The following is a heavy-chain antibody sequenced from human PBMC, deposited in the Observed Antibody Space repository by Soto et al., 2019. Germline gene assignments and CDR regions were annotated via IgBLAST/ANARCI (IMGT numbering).Heavy chain of an antibody. D-gene: IGHD5-18*01. CDR1: GYSFTSYW. CDR3: ARPTGYSYGLPTAYYFVY. J-gene: IGHJ4*02. V-gene: IGHV5-51*01. Sequence: GESLKISCKGSGYSFTSYWIAWVRQMPGKGLEWMGIIYPGDSATRYSPSFQGQVTISADKSISTAYLQWSSLKASDTAIYYCARPTGYSYGLPTAYYFVYRGQGTLVTVSS. CDR2: IYPGDSAT.